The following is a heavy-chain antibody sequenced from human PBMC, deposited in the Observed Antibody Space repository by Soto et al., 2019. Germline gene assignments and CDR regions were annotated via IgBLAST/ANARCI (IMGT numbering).Heavy chain of an antibody. CDR1: GFTFSNYA. CDR3: ARSMVRGGNAFDI. Sequence: GGSLRLSCAASGFTFSNYAMSWVRQAPGKGLKWVSGISASGGSTYYADSVKGRFTISRDNSKNTLYLQMNSLRAEDTAVYYCARSMVRGGNAFDIWGQGTMVTVSS. D-gene: IGHD3-10*01. J-gene: IGHJ3*02. V-gene: IGHV3-23*01. CDR2: ISASGGST.